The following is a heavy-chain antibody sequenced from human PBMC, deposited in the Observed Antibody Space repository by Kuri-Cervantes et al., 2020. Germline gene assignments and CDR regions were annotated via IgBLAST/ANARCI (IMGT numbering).Heavy chain of an antibody. CDR2: VNHSGST. D-gene: IGHD6-13*01. Sequence: GSLRLSCTVSGGSISTYCWNWIRQPPGKGLEWIGEVNHSGSTNYNPSLKSRVTISVDTSKNQFSLKLNSVTAADTAVYYCARGRLVYSSTWYPKYYFDHWGQGTPVTVSS. CDR3: ARGRLVYSSTWYPKYYFDH. CDR1: GGSISTYC. J-gene: IGHJ4*02. V-gene: IGHV4-34*01.